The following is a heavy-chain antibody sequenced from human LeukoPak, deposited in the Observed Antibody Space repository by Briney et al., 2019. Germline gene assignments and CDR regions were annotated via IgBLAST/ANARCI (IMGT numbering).Heavy chain of an antibody. J-gene: IGHJ4*02. CDR3: ARETDYGDYRFDY. D-gene: IGHD4-17*01. V-gene: IGHV4-61*02. CDR1: GGSISSGSYY. Sequence: SETLSLTCTVSGGSISSGSYYWSWIRQPAGKGLEWIGRIYTSGSTNYNPSLKSRVTISVDTSKNQFSLKLSSVTAADTAVYYCARETDYGDYRFDYWGRGTLVTVSS. CDR2: IYTSGST.